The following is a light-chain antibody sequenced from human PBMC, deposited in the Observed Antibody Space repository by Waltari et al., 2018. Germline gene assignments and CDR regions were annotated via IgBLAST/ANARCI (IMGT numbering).Light chain of an antibody. CDR3: QQLNSYPLT. V-gene: IGKV1-9*01. Sequence: DIQLTQSPSFLSASVRDRVTITCRACQGISNYLAWYQQKPGKAPKLLIYSASTLQSGVPSRFSGSGSGTEFSLTISSRQPEDFATYYCQQLNSYPLTFGGGTKVEIK. J-gene: IGKJ4*01. CDR2: SAS. CDR1: QGISNY.